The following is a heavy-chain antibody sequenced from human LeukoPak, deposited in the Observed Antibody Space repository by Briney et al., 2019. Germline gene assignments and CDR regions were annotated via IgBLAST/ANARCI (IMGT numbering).Heavy chain of an antibody. Sequence: PGGSLRLSCAASGFTVSTNYMTWVRQAPGKGLEWVSVIHSGGGTYYADSVKGRFTISRDNSKNTLYLQMNSLRGEDTAVYYCASSKYGSRSHNWLDPWGRGTLVTVSS. D-gene: IGHD3-10*01. CDR2: IHSGGGT. J-gene: IGHJ5*02. V-gene: IGHV3-53*01. CDR1: GFTVSTNY. CDR3: ASSKYGSRSHNWLDP.